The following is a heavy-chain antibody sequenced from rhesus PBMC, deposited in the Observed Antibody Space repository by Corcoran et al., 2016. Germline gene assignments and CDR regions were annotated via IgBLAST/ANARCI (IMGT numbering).Heavy chain of an antibody. CDR2: IAYSGST. Sequence: QLQLQESGPGLVKPSEPMSLTCAVSGYSISRGYGWSWIRKPPGKGGEWLGYIAYSGSTSYNPSRKTRVTTSRDTSNTQFSLKLSSVSAADPAVYYCARVSGIAAAGMRDYWGQGVLVTVSS. CDR3: ARVSGIAAAGMRDY. D-gene: IGHD6-25*01. J-gene: IGHJ4*01. CDR1: GYSISRGYG. V-gene: IGHV4-122*02.